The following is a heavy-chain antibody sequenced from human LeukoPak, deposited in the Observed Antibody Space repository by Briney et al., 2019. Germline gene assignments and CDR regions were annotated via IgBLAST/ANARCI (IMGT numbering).Heavy chain of an antibody. CDR2: IYYSGST. CDR3: ARRRDGYNSVAWFDP. V-gene: IGHV4-59*08. J-gene: IGHJ5*02. Sequence: PSETLSLTCSVSGRSISSYYWSWIRQPPGKGLEYIGYIYYSGSTNYNPSLKSRVTISVDTPKNQFSLKLSSVTAADTAVYYCARRRDGYNSVAWFDPWGQGTLVTVSS. CDR1: GRSISSYY. D-gene: IGHD5-24*01.